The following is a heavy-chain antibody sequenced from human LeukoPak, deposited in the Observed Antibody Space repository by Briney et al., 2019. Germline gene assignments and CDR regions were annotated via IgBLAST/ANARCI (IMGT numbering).Heavy chain of an antibody. Sequence: GGSLRLSCAASGFTFSSYAMSWVRQAPGKGLEWVSAISGSGGSTYYADSVKGRFTISRDNSKNTLYLQMNSLRAEDTAVYYCAKSSSWLAYNYYGMDVWGQGTTVTVSS. CDR1: GFTFSSYA. CDR3: AKSSSWLAYNYYGMDV. V-gene: IGHV3-23*01. J-gene: IGHJ6*02. CDR2: ISGSGGST. D-gene: IGHD6-13*01.